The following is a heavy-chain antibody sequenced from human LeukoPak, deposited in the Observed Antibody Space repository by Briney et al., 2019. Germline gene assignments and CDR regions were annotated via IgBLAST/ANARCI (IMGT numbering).Heavy chain of an antibody. Sequence: SETLSRTCTGDGGAFRGYYWSWIRQPPGKGLEWIGEINHSGSTNYNPSLKSRVTISVDTSKNQFSLKLSSVTAADTAVYYCAGSVYDSSGYYQRWGQGTLVTVSS. J-gene: IGHJ4*02. V-gene: IGHV4-34*09. CDR2: INHSGST. CDR3: AGSVYDSSGYYQR. CDR1: GGAFRGYY. D-gene: IGHD3-22*01.